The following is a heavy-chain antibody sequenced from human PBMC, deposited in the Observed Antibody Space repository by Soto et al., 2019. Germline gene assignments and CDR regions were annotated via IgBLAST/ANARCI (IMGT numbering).Heavy chain of an antibody. D-gene: IGHD3-9*01. Sequence: QVQLQQWGAGLLKPSETLSLNCGVSGGSFSGYYWSWIRQPPGKGLEWIGEINHSGSADYNPSLKSRVTISVDTSKTQISQQLSSVTAADSGVYYCAGETSDYDFLAAPTTFDIWGQGTMVSVSS. J-gene: IGHJ3*02. CDR3: AGETSDYDFLAAPTTFDI. CDR2: INHSGSA. CDR1: GGSFSGYY. V-gene: IGHV4-34*01.